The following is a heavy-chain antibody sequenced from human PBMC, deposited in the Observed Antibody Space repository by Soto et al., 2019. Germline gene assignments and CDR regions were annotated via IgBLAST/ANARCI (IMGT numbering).Heavy chain of an antibody. D-gene: IGHD3-3*01. V-gene: IGHV1-18*04. J-gene: IGHJ6*02. CDR2: ISAYNGNT. Sequence: ASVKVSCKASGYTFTSYGISWVRQAPGQGLEWMGWISAYNGNTNYAQKLQGRVTMTTDTSTSTAYMELRSLRSDDTAVYYCARDRQYYDFWSGYPYYYYYGMDVWRQGTTVTVSS. CDR1: GYTFTSYG. CDR3: ARDRQYYDFWSGYPYYYYYGMDV.